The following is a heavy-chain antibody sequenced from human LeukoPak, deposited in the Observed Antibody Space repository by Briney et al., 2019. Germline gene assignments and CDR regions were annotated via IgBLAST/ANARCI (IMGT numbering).Heavy chain of an antibody. D-gene: IGHD6-13*01. CDR2: IIPIFGTA. CDR1: GGTFSSYA. J-gene: IGHJ4*02. V-gene: IGHV1-69*06. CDR3: ATAPPSSSWLLPFDY. Sequence: GASVKVSCKASGGTFSSYAISWVRQAPGQGLEWMGGIIPIFGTANYAQKFQGRVTMTEDTSTDTAYMELSSLRSEDTAVYYCATAPPSSSWLLPFDYWGQGTLVTVSS.